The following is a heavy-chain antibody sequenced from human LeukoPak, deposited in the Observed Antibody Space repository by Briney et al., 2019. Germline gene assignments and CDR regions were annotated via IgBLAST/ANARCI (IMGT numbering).Heavy chain of an antibody. J-gene: IGHJ4*02. Sequence: GGSLRLSCAASGFTFSSYSMNWVRQAPGKGLEWVSYISSSSSTIYYADSVKGRFTISRDNAKDSLYLQMNSLRDEDTAVYYCARDPGGSSGWYYWYFDYWGQGTLVTVSS. CDR2: ISSSSSTI. D-gene: IGHD6-19*01. CDR3: ARDPGGSSGWYYWYFDY. CDR1: GFTFSSYS. V-gene: IGHV3-48*02.